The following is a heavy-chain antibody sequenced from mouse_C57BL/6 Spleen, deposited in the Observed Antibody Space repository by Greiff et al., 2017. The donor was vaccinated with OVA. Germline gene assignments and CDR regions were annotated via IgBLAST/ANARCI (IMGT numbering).Heavy chain of an antibody. Sequence: QVQLQQSGAELVKPGASVKISCKASGYAFSSYWMNWVKQRPGKGLEWIGQIYPGDGDTNYNGKFKGKATLTADKSSSTAYMPLSSLTSEDSAVYFCARGGTTVVATDYWGQGTTLTVSS. V-gene: IGHV1-80*01. CDR1: GYAFSSYW. D-gene: IGHD1-1*01. CDR2: IYPGDGDT. J-gene: IGHJ2*01. CDR3: ARGGTTVVATDY.